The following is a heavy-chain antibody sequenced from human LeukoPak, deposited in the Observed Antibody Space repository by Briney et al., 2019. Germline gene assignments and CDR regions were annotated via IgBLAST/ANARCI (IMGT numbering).Heavy chain of an antibody. Sequence: GGSLRLSCAASGFTFSSYSMNWVRQAPGKGLEWVSSISSSSSYIYYADSVKGRFTISRDNAKNSLYLQMNSLRAEDTAVYYCARDNSMDWYFDYWGQGTLVTVSS. J-gene: IGHJ4*02. D-gene: IGHD3-9*01. CDR2: ISSSSSYI. CDR1: GFTFSSYS. CDR3: ARDNSMDWYFDY. V-gene: IGHV3-21*01.